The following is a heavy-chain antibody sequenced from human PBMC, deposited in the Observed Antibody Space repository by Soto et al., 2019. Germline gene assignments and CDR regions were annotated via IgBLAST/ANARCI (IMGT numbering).Heavy chain of an antibody. V-gene: IGHV4-61*01. J-gene: IGHJ6*02. Sequence: QVQLQESGPGLVKPSETLSLTCTVSGGSVSSGSYYWSWIRQPPGKGLEWIGYIYYSGSTNYNPSPKSRVXXXVXXSKNQFSLKLSSVTAADTAVYYCARGIAGWYQGRYYYGMDVWGQGTTVTVSS. CDR2: IYYSGST. CDR1: GGSVSSGSYY. D-gene: IGHD6-19*01. CDR3: ARGIAGWYQGRYYYGMDV.